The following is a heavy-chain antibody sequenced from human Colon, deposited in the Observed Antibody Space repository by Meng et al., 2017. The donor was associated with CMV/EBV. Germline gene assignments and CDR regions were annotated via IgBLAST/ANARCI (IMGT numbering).Heavy chain of an antibody. Sequence: GESLKISCAASGFTFDDYGMSWVRQAPGKGLEWVANIKQDGSEKYYVDSVKGRFTVSRDNAKSSLYLQMNSLRAEDTAVYYCARIHYDSWSGYYRDYWGQGALVTVSS. V-gene: IGHV3-7*01. J-gene: IGHJ4*02. CDR2: IKQDGSEK. CDR1: GFTFDDYG. D-gene: IGHD3-3*01. CDR3: ARIHYDSWSGYYRDY.